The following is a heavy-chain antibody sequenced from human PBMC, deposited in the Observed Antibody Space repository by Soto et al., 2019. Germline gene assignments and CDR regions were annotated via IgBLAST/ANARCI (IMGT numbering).Heavy chain of an antibody. CDR2: ISSRSDI. D-gene: IGHD2-2*02. V-gene: IGHV3-21*01. CDR1: ECNCVTYG. CDR3: ARAYTAWPLASGLAF. Sequence: GPLRLWGVGAECNCVTYGSNWVSQAQGKGLEWVSSISSRSDIYYADSLKGRFTISRDNPKNSVSLQMNSLRAEDTAVYYCARAYTAWPLASGLAFWVQGTTVTVFS. J-gene: IGHJ6*02.